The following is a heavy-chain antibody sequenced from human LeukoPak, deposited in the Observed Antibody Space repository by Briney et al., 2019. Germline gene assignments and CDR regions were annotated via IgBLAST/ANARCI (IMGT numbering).Heavy chain of an antibody. J-gene: IGHJ6*04. CDR2: ISSSSSYV. Sequence: PGGSLRLSCGASGFTLSSDSMNWVRQAPGKGLEWVSSISSSSSYVYYADSVKGRFTISRDNAKNSLYLQMNSLRAEDTAVYYCARVSPGDVWGKGTTVTVSS. CDR3: ARVSPGDV. V-gene: IGHV3-21*01. CDR1: GFTLSSDS.